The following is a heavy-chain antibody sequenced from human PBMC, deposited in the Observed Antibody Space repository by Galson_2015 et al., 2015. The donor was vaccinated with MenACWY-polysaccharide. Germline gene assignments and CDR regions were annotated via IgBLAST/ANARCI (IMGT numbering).Heavy chain of an antibody. CDR2: ISNSANDI. CDR1: GFTFSDYS. CDR3: ARSLPVVGILLDH. Sequence: SLRLSCAASGFTFSDYSMNWVRQAPGKGLEWVSFISNSANDIFYTDSVKGRFTISRDNAKNSLSLQMNSLRAEDTAVYYCARSLPVVGILLDHWGQGSLVAVSP. D-gene: IGHD2-21*01. J-gene: IGHJ4*02. V-gene: IGHV3-21*05.